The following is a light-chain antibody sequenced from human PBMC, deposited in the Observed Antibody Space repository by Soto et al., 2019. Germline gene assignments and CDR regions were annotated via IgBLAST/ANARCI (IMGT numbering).Light chain of an antibody. J-gene: IGKJ4*01. CDR2: AAS. V-gene: IGKV1-27*01. Sequence: DIQMTQSPSSLSASVGDRVTITCRASLPISNYLAWYQQKPGKIPNLLNYAASTLQAGVTSRFSGTGSGTDFKLTNSSLQTKAGAAAYCQKYNNAPPTFGGGTKVESK. CDR1: LPISNY. CDR3: QKYNNAPPT.